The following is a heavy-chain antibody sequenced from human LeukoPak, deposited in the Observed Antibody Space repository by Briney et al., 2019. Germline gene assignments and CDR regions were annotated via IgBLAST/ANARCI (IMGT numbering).Heavy chain of an antibody. V-gene: IGHV4-59*01. CDR3: ARHDYGKQPLDY. CDR2: IYYSGST. J-gene: IGHJ4*02. Sequence: SETLSLTCAVSGGSISSYYWSWIRQPPGKGLEWIGFIYYSGSTNYNPSLESRVTIPVDTSKEQFSLKLRSVTAADTAVYYCARHDYGKQPLDYWGQGTLVTVSS. D-gene: IGHD4-17*01. CDR1: GGSISSYY.